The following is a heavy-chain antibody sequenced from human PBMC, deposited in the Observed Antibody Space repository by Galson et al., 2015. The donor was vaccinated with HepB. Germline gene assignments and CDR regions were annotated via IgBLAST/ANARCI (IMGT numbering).Heavy chain of an antibody. CDR1: GYTFTSYS. Sequence: SVKVSCKASGYTFTSYSIRWVRQAPGQGLEWMGWISAYNGNTNYAQKLQGRVTMTTDTSTSTAYMELRSLRSDDTAVYYCARDHVHWWEFTHLNYYGSGSLPDYWGQGTLVTVSS. J-gene: IGHJ4*02. D-gene: IGHD3-10*01. V-gene: IGHV1-18*04. CDR2: ISAYNGNT. CDR3: ARDHVHWWEFTHLNYYGSGSLPDY.